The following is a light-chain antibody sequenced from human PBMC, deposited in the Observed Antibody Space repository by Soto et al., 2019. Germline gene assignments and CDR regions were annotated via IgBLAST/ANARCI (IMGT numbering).Light chain of an antibody. CDR2: DDR. CDR3: QVWDSSSHHWV. V-gene: IGLV3-21*02. J-gene: IGLJ3*02. CDR1: NIGSQS. Sequence: SYELTQPPSVSVAPGQTARITCEGSNIGSQSVHWYQQKPGQTPVLVVFDDRDRPSGIPARFSGSKSGNTATLTTSRVEAGDEADYYCQVWDSSSHHWVFGGGTKVTVL.